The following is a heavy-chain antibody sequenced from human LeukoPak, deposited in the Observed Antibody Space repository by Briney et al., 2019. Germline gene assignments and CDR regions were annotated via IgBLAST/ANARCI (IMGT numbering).Heavy chain of an antibody. J-gene: IGHJ4*02. CDR1: GGSFSGYY. CDR3: ARDLSGGSDY. CDR2: INHSGST. Sequence: PSETLSLTCAVYGGSFSGYYWSWIRQPPGKGLEWIGEINHSGSTNYNPSLKSRVTISVDTSKNQFSLKLSSVTAADTAVYYCARDLSGGSDYWGQGTLVTVSS. D-gene: IGHD2/OR15-2a*01. V-gene: IGHV4-34*01.